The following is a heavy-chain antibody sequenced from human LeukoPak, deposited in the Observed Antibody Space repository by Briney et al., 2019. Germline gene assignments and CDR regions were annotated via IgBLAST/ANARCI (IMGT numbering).Heavy chain of an antibody. CDR3: AKGDRRYSYGYYYYYGMDV. J-gene: IGHJ6*02. V-gene: IGHV3-7*03. CDR2: IKQDGSDK. CDR1: GFTFSSHW. Sequence: PGGSLRLSCAASGFTFSSHWMTWVRQAPGKGLEWVANIKQDGSDKYYVDSVKGRFTISRDNAKNSLYLQMNSLRAEDTALYYCAKGDRRYSYGYYYYYGMDVWGQGTTVTVSS. D-gene: IGHD5-18*01.